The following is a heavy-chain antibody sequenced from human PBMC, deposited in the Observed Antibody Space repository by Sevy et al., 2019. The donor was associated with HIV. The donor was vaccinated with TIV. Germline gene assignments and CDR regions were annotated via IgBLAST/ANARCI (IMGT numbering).Heavy chain of an antibody. D-gene: IGHD3-9*01. V-gene: IGHV3-23*01. CDR2: ISGSGDIR. J-gene: IGHJ4*02. Sequence: GGSLRLSCAASGFTFGTYAMSWVRQAPGKGLEWVSMISGSGDIRDYAGSVKGRFTVSRDNSKNTLYLQMSSLRAEDTAIYFCASDIWAVHRGVYWGQGTLVTVSS. CDR1: GFTFGTYA. CDR3: ASDIWAVHRGVY.